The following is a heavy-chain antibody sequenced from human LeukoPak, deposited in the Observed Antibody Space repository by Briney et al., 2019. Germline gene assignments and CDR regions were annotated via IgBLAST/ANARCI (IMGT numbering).Heavy chain of an antibody. J-gene: IGHJ5*02. CDR3: AKRVVGCSSSSCYIALDA. V-gene: IGHV3-30-3*02. D-gene: IGHD2-2*02. CDR1: GFTFSSYA. Sequence: GGSLRLSCAASGFTFSSYAMHWVRQAPGKGLEWVAVISYDGSNKYYADSVKGRFTISRDNSKNTLYLQMTSLRAEDTAMYYCAKRVVGCSSSSCYIALDAWGQGNLVTVSS. CDR2: ISYDGSNK.